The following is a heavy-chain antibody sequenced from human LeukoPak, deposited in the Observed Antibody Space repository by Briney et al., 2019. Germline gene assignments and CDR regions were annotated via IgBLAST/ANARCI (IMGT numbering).Heavy chain of an antibody. J-gene: IGHJ5*02. CDR3: ARVSNLGADGDWFDP. Sequence: GESLKISCEGSGYSFTYYWIGWVRQMPGKGLEWMGIIHPGDSVTRYSPSFQGQVTISADKSIRTAYLQWTSLRASDTAMYYCARVSNLGADGDWFDPWGQGTMVTVSS. D-gene: IGHD6-13*01. V-gene: IGHV5-51*01. CDR1: GYSFTYYW. CDR2: IHPGDSVT.